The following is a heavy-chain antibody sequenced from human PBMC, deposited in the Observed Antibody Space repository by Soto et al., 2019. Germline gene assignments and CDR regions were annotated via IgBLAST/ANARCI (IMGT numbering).Heavy chain of an antibody. D-gene: IGHD2-2*02. J-gene: IGHJ6*02. CDR2: MNPNSGNT. V-gene: IGHV1-8*01. CDR1: GYTFTSYD. CDR3: ARFQMIYAYYYGMDV. Sequence: ASVKVSCKASGYTFTSYDINWVRQATGQGLEWMGWMNPNSGNTGYAQKFQGRVTMTRNTSISTAYMELSSLRSEDTAVYYCARFQMIYAYYYGMDVWGQGTTATVSS.